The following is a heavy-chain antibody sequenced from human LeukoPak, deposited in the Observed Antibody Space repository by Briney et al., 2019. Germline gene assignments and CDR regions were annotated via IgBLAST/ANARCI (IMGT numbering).Heavy chain of an antibody. J-gene: IGHJ6*02. CDR1: GSGFTFSSFS. CDR2: ITSSSTYI. Sequence: GGSLRLSCAASGSGFTFSSFSMNWVRQTPGKGLEWVSSITSSSTYIYYADSVKGRFTISRDNAKNSLYLQMNSLSAEDTAVYYCARADYDFWSAPSGVDVWGQGTTVTVSS. D-gene: IGHD3-3*01. CDR3: ARADYDFWSAPSGVDV. V-gene: IGHV3-21*01.